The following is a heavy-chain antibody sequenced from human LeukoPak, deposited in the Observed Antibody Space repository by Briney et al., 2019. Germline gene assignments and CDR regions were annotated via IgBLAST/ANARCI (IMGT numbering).Heavy chain of an antibody. J-gene: IGHJ5*02. CDR1: GFTFSSYW. CDR2: IKQDGSEK. Sequence: GGSLRLSCAASGFTFSSYWMSWVRQAPSKGLEWVANIKQDGSEKYYVDSVKGRFTISRDNAKNSLYLQMNSLGAEDTAVYYCARESGLYDFWSAANNWFDPWGQGTLVTVSS. V-gene: IGHV3-7*01. CDR3: ARESGLYDFWSAANNWFDP. D-gene: IGHD3-3*01.